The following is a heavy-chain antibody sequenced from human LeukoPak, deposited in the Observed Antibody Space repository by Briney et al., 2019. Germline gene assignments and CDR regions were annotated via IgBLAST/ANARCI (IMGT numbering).Heavy chain of an antibody. CDR1: GGSISSSSYY. V-gene: IGHV4-39*01. D-gene: IGHD6-19*01. CDR2: IYYSGST. CDR3: ARTSGWSDAFDI. J-gene: IGHJ3*02. Sequence: SETLSLTCTVSGGSISSSSYYWGWIRQPPGKGQEWIGSIYYSGSTYYNPSLKSRVTISVDTSKNQFSLKLSSVTAADTAVYYCARTSGWSDAFDIWGQGTMVTVSS.